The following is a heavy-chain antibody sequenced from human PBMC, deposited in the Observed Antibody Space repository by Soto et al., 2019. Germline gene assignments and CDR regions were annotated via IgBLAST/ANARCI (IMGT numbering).Heavy chain of an antibody. D-gene: IGHD2-2*01. V-gene: IGHV3-53*02. CDR3: ARYCTSTSCPTAGGGMDV. CDR2: IYSGGDT. Sequence: EVQLVETGGGLIQPGGSLRLSCAASGFTVSSNYMTWVRQAPGKGLESVSVIYSGGDTYYADSVKGRFTISRDNSKNTLYLQMNGLRAEDTAVYYCARYCTSTSCPTAGGGMDVWGQGTTVTVSS. J-gene: IGHJ6*02. CDR1: GFTVSSNY.